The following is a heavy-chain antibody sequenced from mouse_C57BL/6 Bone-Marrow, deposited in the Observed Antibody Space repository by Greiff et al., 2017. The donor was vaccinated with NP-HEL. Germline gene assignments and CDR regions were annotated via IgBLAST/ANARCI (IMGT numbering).Heavy chain of an antibody. Sequence: EVQLQQSGTVLARPGASVKMSCKTSGYTFTSYGMHWVKQRPGQGLEWIGAIYPGNSDTSYNQKFKGKTKLTAVKSASTAYMELSSLTNDDSAVYYCSRDRLRRRAWFAYWGQGTLVTVSA. CDR2: IYPGNSDT. D-gene: IGHD2-4*01. CDR3: SRDRLRRRAWFAY. J-gene: IGHJ3*01. V-gene: IGHV1-5*01. CDR1: GYTFTSYG.